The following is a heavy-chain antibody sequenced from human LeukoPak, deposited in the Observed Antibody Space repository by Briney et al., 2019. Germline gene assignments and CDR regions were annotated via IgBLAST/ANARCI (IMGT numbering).Heavy chain of an antibody. D-gene: IGHD6-19*01. CDR1: GGSISSSSYY. V-gene: IGHV4-39*07. Sequence: PSETLSLTCTVSGGSISSSSYYWGWIRQPPGKGLEWIGSIYYSGSTYYNPSLKSRVTISVDTSKNQFSLKLSSVTAADTAVYYCARDGRAVGVIDYWGQGTLVTVSS. CDR2: IYYSGST. J-gene: IGHJ4*02. CDR3: ARDGRAVGVIDY.